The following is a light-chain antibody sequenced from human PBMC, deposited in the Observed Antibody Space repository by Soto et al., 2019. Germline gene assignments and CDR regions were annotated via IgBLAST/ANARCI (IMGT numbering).Light chain of an antibody. CDR3: SSYTSSSTLYV. Sequence: QSALTRAASASGAPGQASAIACTGASIDVGGYNYVSWYQQHPGKAPKLMIYDVASRPSGVSDRFSGSKSGNTASLTISGLQAEDEADYYCSSYTSSSTLYVFGTGTKVTVL. CDR1: SIDVGGYNY. CDR2: DVA. J-gene: IGLJ1*01. V-gene: IGLV2-14*03.